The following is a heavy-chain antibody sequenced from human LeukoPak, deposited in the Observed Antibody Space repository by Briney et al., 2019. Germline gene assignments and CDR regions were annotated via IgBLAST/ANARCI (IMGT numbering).Heavy chain of an antibody. D-gene: IGHD3-10*01. J-gene: IGHJ6*02. CDR3: STAGSSELLWDYAMDV. CDR2: IYAGGST. Sequence: GGSLRLSCAASGFTVSSNYMSWVRQAPGKGLEWVSLIYAGGSTYYADAATGRFTISRNNSKNTLHLQMNSLRVEDTAVYYCSTAGSSELLWDYAMDVWGQGTTVTVSS. V-gene: IGHV3-53*04. CDR1: GFTVSSNY.